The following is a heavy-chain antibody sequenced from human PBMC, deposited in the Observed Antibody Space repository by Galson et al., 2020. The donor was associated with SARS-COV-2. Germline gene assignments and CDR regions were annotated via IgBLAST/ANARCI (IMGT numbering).Heavy chain of an antibody. CDR1: GFTFRSYA. D-gene: IGHD3-22*01. J-gene: IGHJ5*02. CDR3: AKLVSAIIVVTHNWFDP. CDR2: ISASGGST. Sequence: GGSLRLSCAASGFTFRSYAMSWVRQAPGKGLEWVSSISASGGSTYYADSVRGRFSIFRENSNNTLYLQMNSLRADDTAVYYCAKLVSAIIVVTHNWFDPWGQGTLVTVSS. V-gene: IGHV3-23*01.